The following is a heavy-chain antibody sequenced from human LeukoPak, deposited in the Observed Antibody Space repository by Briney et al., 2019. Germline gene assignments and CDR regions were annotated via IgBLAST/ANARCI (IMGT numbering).Heavy chain of an antibody. J-gene: IGHJ4*02. CDR1: GFTFSSYG. Sequence: HPGRSLRLSCAASGFTFSSYGMHWVRQAPGKGLEWVAVISYDGSNKYYADSVKGRFTISRDNSKNTLYLQMNSLRAEDTAVYYCARVYTMVRGVMDYWGQGTLVTVSS. D-gene: IGHD3-10*01. CDR2: ISYDGSNK. V-gene: IGHV3-30*03. CDR3: ARVYTMVRGVMDY.